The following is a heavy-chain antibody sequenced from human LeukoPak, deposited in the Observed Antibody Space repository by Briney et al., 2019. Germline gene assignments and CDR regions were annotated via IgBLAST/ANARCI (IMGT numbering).Heavy chain of an antibody. D-gene: IGHD3-22*01. J-gene: IGHJ5*02. CDR2: ISAYNGNT. Sequence: SVKVSCKASGYTFTSCGISWVRQAPGQGLEWMGWISAYNGNTNYAQKLQGRVTMTTDTSTSTAYMELRSLRSDDTAVYYCARQMWDYYDSSGPNWFDPWGQGTLVTVSS. CDR1: GYTFTSCG. CDR3: ARQMWDYYDSSGPNWFDP. V-gene: IGHV1-18*01.